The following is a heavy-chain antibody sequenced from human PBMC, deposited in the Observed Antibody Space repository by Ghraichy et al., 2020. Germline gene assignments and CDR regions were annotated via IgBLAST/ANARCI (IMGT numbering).Heavy chain of an antibody. CDR1: GDSVSSNSAA. Sequence: SQTISLTCAISGDSVSSNSAAWNWIRQSPSRGLEWLGRTYYRSKWYNDYAVSVKSRITINPDTSKNQFSLQLNSVTPEDTAVYYCAMSGGHAGVTMGYWGQGTLVTVSS. J-gene: IGHJ4*02. V-gene: IGHV6-1*01. D-gene: IGHD3-10*02. CDR2: TYYRSKWYN. CDR3: AMSGGHAGVTMGY.